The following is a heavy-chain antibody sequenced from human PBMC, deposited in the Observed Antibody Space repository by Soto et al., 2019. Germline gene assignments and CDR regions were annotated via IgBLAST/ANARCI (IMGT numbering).Heavy chain of an antibody. J-gene: IGHJ5*02. V-gene: IGHV3-30*18. CDR1: GFIFSLYD. CDR3: GKDDLDIKGGARVVGTGPVGDL. CDR2: ICSDGSKR. Sequence: QVQLSESGGGVVQHGRSLRLSWAASGFIFSLYDMHWVRQTPGRGREWVSVICSDGSKRYYADSVQDRFTISRDNSKNTLSLQMDSLTPEDTAVYYCGKDDLDIKGGARVVGTGPVGDLWGRGTLVTVSS. D-gene: IGHD2-21*02.